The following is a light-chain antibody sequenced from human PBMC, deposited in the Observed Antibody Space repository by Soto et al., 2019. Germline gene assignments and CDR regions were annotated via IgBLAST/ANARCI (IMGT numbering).Light chain of an antibody. V-gene: IGKV4-1*01. CDR1: QSISSY. Sequence: DIQMTQSPSSLSASVGDRVTITCRASQSISSYLNWYQQKPGQPPKRLIYWASTRESGVPDRFSGSGSGTDFTLTISSLQAEDVAVYYCQHYFTTPITFGGGTKVEIK. CDR2: WAS. CDR3: QHYFTTPIT. J-gene: IGKJ4*01.